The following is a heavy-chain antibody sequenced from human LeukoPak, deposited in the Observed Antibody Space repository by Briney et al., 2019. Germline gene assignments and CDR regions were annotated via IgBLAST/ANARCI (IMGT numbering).Heavy chain of an antibody. Sequence: NPSETLSLTCAVYGGSFSGYYWSWIRQPPGKGLEWIGEINHSGSTNYNPSLKSRVTISVDTSKNQFSLKLSSVTAADTAVYYCARGRKRGAAAGPVFDYWGQGTLVTVSS. CDR2: INHSGST. CDR3: ARGRKRGAAAGPVFDY. V-gene: IGHV4-34*01. D-gene: IGHD6-13*01. CDR1: GGSFSGYY. J-gene: IGHJ4*02.